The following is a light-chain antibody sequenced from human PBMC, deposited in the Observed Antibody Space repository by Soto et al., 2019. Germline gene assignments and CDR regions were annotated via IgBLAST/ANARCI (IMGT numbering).Light chain of an antibody. CDR2: EVT. Sequence: QSALTQPASVSGSPGQSITISCTGTSSDVVGYDYVSWYQQHPDKAPKLMIYEVTNRPSGIYNRFSGSKSGNTASLTISGLQAEDEANYYCTSYTGSLVVFGGGTKVTVL. CDR1: SSDVVGYDY. J-gene: IGLJ2*01. V-gene: IGLV2-14*01. CDR3: TSYTGSLVV.